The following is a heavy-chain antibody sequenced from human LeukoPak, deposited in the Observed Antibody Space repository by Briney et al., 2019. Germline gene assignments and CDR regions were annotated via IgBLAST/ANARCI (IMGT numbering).Heavy chain of an antibody. CDR2: ISSSSNYI. J-gene: IGHJ4*02. CDR1: GFTFSSYS. V-gene: IGHV3-21*01. D-gene: IGHD5-12*01. Sequence: PGGSLRLSCAASGFTFSSYSMNWVRQAPGKGLEWVSSISSSSNYIYYADSVKGRFTISRDNAKNSLYLQMNSLRAEDTAVYYCARGHSGYDHWGQGTLVTVSS. CDR3: ARGHSGYDH.